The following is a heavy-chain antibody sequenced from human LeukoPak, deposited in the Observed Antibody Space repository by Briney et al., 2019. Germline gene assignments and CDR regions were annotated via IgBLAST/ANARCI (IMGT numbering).Heavy chain of an antibody. Sequence: GGSLTLPCAASGLTFSIYATSWARQAPGKGRECVSSISDSGGSTYYADSVQGRFSIFRDNSKNALYLQMTSVRAEVTAVYYCTKLISSGEDYWGQGTLVTVSS. CDR2: ISDSGGST. CDR3: TKLISSGEDY. V-gene: IGHV3-23*01. D-gene: IGHD6-19*01. J-gene: IGHJ4*02. CDR1: GLTFSIYA.